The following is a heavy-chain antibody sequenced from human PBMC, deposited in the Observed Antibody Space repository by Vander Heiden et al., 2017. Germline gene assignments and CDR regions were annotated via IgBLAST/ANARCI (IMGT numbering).Heavy chain of an antibody. CDR2: ISGVGGFT. V-gene: IGHV3-23*01. CDR3: ARTGNRNELDI. D-gene: IGHD3-10*01. J-gene: IGHJ3*02. CDR1: GFSFVNFF. Sequence: DVQLSESGGGLALPGGSLHVSCSASGFSFVNFFLNWFCQAPGKGLGWVSDISGVGGFTSYIDSVKGRFTISRDSAQNSMWLQMNDRRVEDTAVYYCARTGNRNELDIWGQGTMVTVSS.